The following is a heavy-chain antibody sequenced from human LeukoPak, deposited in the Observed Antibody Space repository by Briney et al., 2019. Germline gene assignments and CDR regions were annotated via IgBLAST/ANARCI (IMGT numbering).Heavy chain of an antibody. V-gene: IGHV1-69*05. CDR3: ASPRLRYFDWLPFDY. CDR2: IIPIFGTA. J-gene: IGHJ4*02. Sequence: GASVTVSCKASGGTFSSYAIIWVRQAPGQGLEWMGGIIPIFGTANYAQKFQGRVTITTDESTRTAYMELSSLRSEDTAVYYCASPRLRYFDWLPFDYWGQGTLVTVSS. D-gene: IGHD3-9*01. CDR1: GGTFSSYA.